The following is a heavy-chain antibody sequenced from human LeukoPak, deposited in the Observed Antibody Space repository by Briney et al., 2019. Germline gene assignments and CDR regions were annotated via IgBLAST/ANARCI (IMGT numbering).Heavy chain of an antibody. CDR1: GFDFGKIC. D-gene: IGHD6-19*01. J-gene: IGHJ4*02. Sequence: QPGGSLRLSCAASGFDFGKICMSWVRQAAGKVPEWVDDIKQDGSDQRYVGSVKGRFSISRDNAKNSLYLQMSSLRAEDTAVYYCARWTYNGGWFYDYWGQGTLVTVSS. CDR3: ARWTYNGGWFYDY. V-gene: IGHV3-7*04. CDR2: IKQDGSDQ.